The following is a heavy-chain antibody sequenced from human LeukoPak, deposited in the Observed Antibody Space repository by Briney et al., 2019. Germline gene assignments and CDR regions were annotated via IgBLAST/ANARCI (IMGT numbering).Heavy chain of an antibody. V-gene: IGHV3-7*04. CDR3: VRVGRIQYFDY. J-gene: IGHJ4*02. D-gene: IGHD5-18*01. CDR2: IKQDGSEK. CDR1: GFTFSSYW. Sequence: QSGGSLRLSCAASGFTFSSYWMTWVRQAPGKGLEWVAKIKQDGSEKYYVDSVKGRFTISRDNAKNSLFLQMNSLRAEDTAVYSCVRVGRIQYFDYWGQGTPVTVSS.